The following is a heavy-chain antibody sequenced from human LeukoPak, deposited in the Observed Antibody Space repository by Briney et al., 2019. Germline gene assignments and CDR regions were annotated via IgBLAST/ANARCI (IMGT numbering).Heavy chain of an antibody. J-gene: IGHJ4*02. Sequence: PGGSLRLSCAASGFTFSNNATNWVRQAPGKGLEWVAVISYDGSNKYYADSVKGQFTISRDNSKNTFYLEMNSLSAEDTAVYYCARSRGATGYYWVDYWGQGTLVTVSS. CDR3: ARSRGATGYYWVDY. CDR1: GFTFSNNA. V-gene: IGHV3-30-3*01. CDR2: ISYDGSNK. D-gene: IGHD3-22*01.